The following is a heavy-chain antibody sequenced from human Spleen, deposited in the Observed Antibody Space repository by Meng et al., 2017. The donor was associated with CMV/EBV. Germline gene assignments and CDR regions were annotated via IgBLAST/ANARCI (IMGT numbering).Heavy chain of an antibody. CDR2: IRAYNGNT. D-gene: IGHD2-2*01. J-gene: IGHJ6*02. CDR3: ARESAFLYCSSTSCYFLGGGGVDYYYYYGMDV. Sequence: QGLEWMGWIRAYNGNTNYAQQLQGRVTMTTDTYTSTAYMELRSLRSDDTAVYYCARESAFLYCSSTSCYFLGGGGVDYYYYYGMDVWGQGTTVTVSS. V-gene: IGHV1-18*01.